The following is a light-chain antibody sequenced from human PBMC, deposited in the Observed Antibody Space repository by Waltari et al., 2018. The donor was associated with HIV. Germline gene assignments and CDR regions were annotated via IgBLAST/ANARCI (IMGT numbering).Light chain of an antibody. V-gene: IGLV3-1*01. J-gene: IGLJ2*01. CDR2: EDN. CDR3: QAWDSSTVV. Sequence: SYEVTQPPSVSVSPGQTASITCSGHKLGNKYNAWYQQKPGQSPVLVIYEDNKRRSGTPERFSGSNSGDTATLTISGTQAMDEADYYCQAWDSSTVVFGGGTRLTVL. CDR1: KLGNKY.